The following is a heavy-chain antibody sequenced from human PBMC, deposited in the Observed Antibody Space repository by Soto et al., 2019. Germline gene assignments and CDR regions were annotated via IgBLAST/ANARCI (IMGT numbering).Heavy chain of an antibody. Sequence: SETLSLTCTVSGGSMSNYYWSWIRQPAGKGLEWIGRIYSSGGTNYNPSLKSRLTMSRDTSKRQFSLKLTSVTAADTAIYYCARGAVAGVDYGMDGWGRGTTVTVSS. D-gene: IGHD6-19*01. CDR3: ARGAVAGVDYGMDG. V-gene: IGHV4-4*07. CDR1: GGSMSNYY. J-gene: IGHJ6*02. CDR2: IYSSGGT.